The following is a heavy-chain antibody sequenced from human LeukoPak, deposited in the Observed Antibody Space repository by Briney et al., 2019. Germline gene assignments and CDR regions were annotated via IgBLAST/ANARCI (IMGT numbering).Heavy chain of an antibody. Sequence: ASVTVSCKASGYTFTGYYIHWVRQAPGQGLEWMGWINPNSGGTNYAQKFQGRVTMTRDTSISTAYMQLSRLNSDDTAVYYCARAVADLYYFDYWGQGTLVTVSS. CDR2: INPNSGGT. J-gene: IGHJ4*02. V-gene: IGHV1-2*02. CDR3: ARAVADLYYFDY. CDR1: GYTFTGYY. D-gene: IGHD6-19*01.